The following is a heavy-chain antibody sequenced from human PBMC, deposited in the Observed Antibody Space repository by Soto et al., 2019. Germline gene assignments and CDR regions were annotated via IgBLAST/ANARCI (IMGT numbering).Heavy chain of an antibody. CDR1: GGSISSSSYY. V-gene: IGHV4-39*01. D-gene: IGHD4-17*01. CDR3: ARHVRVRWSFDY. Sequence: SETLSLTCTVSGGSISSSSYYWGWIRQPPGKGLEWIGSIYYSGSTYYNPSLKSRVTISVDTSKNQFSLKLSSVTAADTAVYYCARHVRVRWSFDYWGQGTLVTVSS. J-gene: IGHJ4*02. CDR2: IYYSGST.